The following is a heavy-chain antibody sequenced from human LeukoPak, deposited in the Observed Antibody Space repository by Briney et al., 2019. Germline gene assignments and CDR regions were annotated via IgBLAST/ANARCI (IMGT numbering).Heavy chain of an antibody. CDR2: ISSSGSTI. J-gene: IGHJ6*02. V-gene: IGHV3-48*03. CDR1: GFTFSSYE. D-gene: IGHD3-22*01. Sequence: SGGSLRLSCAASGFTFSSYEMNWVRQAPGKGLEWVSYISSSGSTIYYADSVKGRFTISRDNAKNSLYLQMNSLRAEDTAVYYCARWGYYDSSGYYRPGDDYYYGMDVWGQGTTVTVSS. CDR3: ARWGYYDSSGYYRPGDDYYYGMDV.